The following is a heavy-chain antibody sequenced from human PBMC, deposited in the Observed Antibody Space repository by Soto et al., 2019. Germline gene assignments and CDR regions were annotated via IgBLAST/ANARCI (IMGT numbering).Heavy chain of an antibody. J-gene: IGHJ4*02. Sequence: GGSLRLSCAASGFTFSSYWMHWVRQAPGKGLVWVSRINSDGSSTSYADSVKGRFTISRDNAKNTLYLQMNSLRAEDTAVYYCARDPYHYDSSGYLDYWGQGTLVNVSS. CDR1: GFTFSSYW. V-gene: IGHV3-74*01. CDR2: INSDGSST. CDR3: ARDPYHYDSSGYLDY. D-gene: IGHD3-22*01.